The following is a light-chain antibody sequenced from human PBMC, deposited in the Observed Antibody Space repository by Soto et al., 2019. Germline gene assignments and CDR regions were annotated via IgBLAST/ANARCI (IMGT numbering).Light chain of an antibody. CDR2: SNN. V-gene: IGLV1-44*01. J-gene: IGLJ3*02. CDR3: AAWDDSLNGVV. Sequence: QSVLPQPPSASGTPRQRVTISFSGSSSNIGSNTVNWYQQLPGTAPKLLIYSNNQRPSGVPDRFSGSKSGTSASLAISGLQSEDEADYYCAAWDDSLNGVVFGGGTKLTVL. CDR1: SSNIGSNT.